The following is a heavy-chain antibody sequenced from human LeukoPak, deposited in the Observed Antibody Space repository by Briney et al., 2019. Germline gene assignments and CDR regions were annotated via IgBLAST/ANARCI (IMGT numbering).Heavy chain of an antibody. CDR2: IGTTGAGT. D-gene: IGHD2/OR15-2a*01. J-gene: IGHJ4*02. Sequence: GGYLRLYCSASGFSFNTYAMSWVRQAPGKGLEWVSGIGTTGAGTYYADSVKGRFTISRDNSKNTLYLQMDSLRAEDTAMYYCAKRGNREFDYWGQGTLVTVSS. CDR1: GFSFNTYA. V-gene: IGHV3-23*01. CDR3: AKRGNREFDY.